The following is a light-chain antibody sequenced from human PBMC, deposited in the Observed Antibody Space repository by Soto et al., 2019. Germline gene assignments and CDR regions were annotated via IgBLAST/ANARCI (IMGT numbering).Light chain of an antibody. V-gene: IGKV3-11*01. CDR3: XXRSNWPALT. CDR2: DAS. Sequence: EIVLTQSPATLSLSPGERATLSCRASQSVSSYLAWYQQKPGQAPRLLIYDASNRATGIPARFSGSGSGTDFTLTISSLEPEDFAVXXXXXRSNWPALTFGGGTKVEIK. J-gene: IGKJ4*01. CDR1: QSVSSY.